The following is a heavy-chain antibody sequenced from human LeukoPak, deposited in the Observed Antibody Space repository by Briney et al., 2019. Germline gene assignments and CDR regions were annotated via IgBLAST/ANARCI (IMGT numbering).Heavy chain of an antibody. J-gene: IGHJ4*02. Sequence: PSETLSLTCTVSGGSISSYYWSWIRQPPGKGLEWIGEINHSGSTNYNPSLKSRVTISVDTSKNQFSLKLSSVTAADTAVYYCAREVAYYYDSSGYSTPGFDYWGQGTLVTVSS. CDR2: INHSGST. CDR1: GGSISSYY. CDR3: AREVAYYYDSSGYSTPGFDY. D-gene: IGHD3-22*01. V-gene: IGHV4-34*01.